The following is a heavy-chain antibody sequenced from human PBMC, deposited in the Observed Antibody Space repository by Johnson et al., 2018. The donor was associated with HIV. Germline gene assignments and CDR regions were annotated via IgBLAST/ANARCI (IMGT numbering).Heavy chain of an antibody. CDR2: IKQDGSEK. J-gene: IGHJ3*02. V-gene: IGHV3-7*01. Sequence: VHLVESGGGVVQTGGSLRLSCAASGFTFSSYWMSWVRQAPGKGLEWVANIKQDGSEKYYVDSVKGRFTISRDNAKNSLYLKMNSLRAEDTAVYYCARGGDCSSTSCYVYAFDIWGQGTMVTVSS. D-gene: IGHD2-2*01. CDR1: GFTFSSYW. CDR3: ARGGDCSSTSCYVYAFDI.